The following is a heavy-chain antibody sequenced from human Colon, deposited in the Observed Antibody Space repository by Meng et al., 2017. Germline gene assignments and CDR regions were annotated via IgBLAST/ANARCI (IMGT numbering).Heavy chain of an antibody. CDR1: GYTFTNYY. Sequence: ASVKVSCKAVGYTFTNYYLHWVRQAPGQGLEWMGIINPSRATTSYAQKLKERVTMTRDTSTGTVYMELSSLRPEDTAVYHCARGHSVTTFGGVIVNGDNYGMDVWGQGTTVTVSS. CDR3: ARGHSVTTFGGVIVNGDNYGMDV. J-gene: IGHJ6*02. CDR2: INPSRATT. V-gene: IGHV1-46*04. D-gene: IGHD3-16*02.